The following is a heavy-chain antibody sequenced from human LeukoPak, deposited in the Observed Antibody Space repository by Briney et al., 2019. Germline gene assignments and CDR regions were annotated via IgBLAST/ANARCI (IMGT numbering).Heavy chain of an antibody. CDR2: IYYRGTT. V-gene: IGHV4-39*01. D-gene: IGHD6-13*01. CDR3: PRHMAVNSIEAAFEY. Sequence: SETLSLTCTVSGDSLSSSYHYWGWVRQPQGKGLEWIGSIYYRGTTYYSPSLRSPVTISEDKSKNQFSLRLSSVTAADTAVYYCPRHMAVNSIEAAFEYWGQGTLVTVSS. CDR1: GDSLSSSYHY. J-gene: IGHJ4*02.